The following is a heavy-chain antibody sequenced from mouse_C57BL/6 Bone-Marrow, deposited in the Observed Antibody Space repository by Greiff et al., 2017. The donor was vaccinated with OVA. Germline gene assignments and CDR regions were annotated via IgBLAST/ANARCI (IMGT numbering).Heavy chain of an antibody. J-gene: IGHJ4*01. CDR2: IYPRDGST. D-gene: IGHD1-1*01. CDR3: AREVYYGSPYYYAMDY. Sequence: QVQLQQSDAELVKPGASVKISCKVSGYTFTDHTIHWMKQRPEQGLEWIGYIYPRDGSTKYNEKFKGKATLTADKSSSTAYMQLNSLTSEDSAVYFCAREVYYGSPYYYAMDYWGQGTSVTVSS. V-gene: IGHV1-78*01. CDR1: GYTFTDHT.